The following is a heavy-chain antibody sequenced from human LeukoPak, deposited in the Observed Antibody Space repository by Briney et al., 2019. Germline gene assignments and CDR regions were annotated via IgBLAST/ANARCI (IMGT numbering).Heavy chain of an antibody. V-gene: IGHV4-34*01. CDR1: GGSFSGYY. D-gene: IGHD2-15*01. CDR2: INHSGST. CDR3: ARGGNLLGYCSGGSCYRRRGPFGY. J-gene: IGHJ4*02. Sequence: SETLSLTCAVYGGSFSGYYWSWIRQPPGKGLEWIGEINHSGSTNYNPSLKSRVTISVDTSKNQFSLKLSSVTAADTAVYYCARGGNLLGYCSGGSCYRRRGPFGYWGQGTLVTVSS.